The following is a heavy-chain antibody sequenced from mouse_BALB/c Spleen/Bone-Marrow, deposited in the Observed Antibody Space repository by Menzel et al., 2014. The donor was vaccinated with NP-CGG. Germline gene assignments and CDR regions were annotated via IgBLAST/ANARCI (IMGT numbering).Heavy chain of an antibody. CDR2: ISGGGSYT. V-gene: IGHV5-9-2*01. CDR3: ARHAYYDQTEVSFVY. J-gene: IGHJ3*01. Sequence: EVMLVESEGGLVKSGGSLKLSCAASGFSFNSYGMSWVRQTPEKRLEWVATISGGGSYTFYPDSMKGRFTISRDNAKNNLYLQLSSLRSEDTALYYCARHAYYDQTEVSFVYWGQGTLVTVSA. CDR1: GFSFNSYG. D-gene: IGHD2-4*01.